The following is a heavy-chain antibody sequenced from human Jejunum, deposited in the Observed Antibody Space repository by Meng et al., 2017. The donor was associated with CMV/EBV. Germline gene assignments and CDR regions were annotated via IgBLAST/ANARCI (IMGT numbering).Heavy chain of an antibody. V-gene: IGHV3-23*01. CDR2: ISTGDDST. J-gene: IGHJ5*02. D-gene: IGHD6-19*01. CDR3: AKDQGIYSSGWYWLDP. CDR1: FTVAGYA. Sequence: FTVAGYAMNGVRQAPGKGLEWVSSISTGDDSTYYADSVRGRFTISRDNSKNTLFLQMNSLRAEDTAIYYCAKDQGIYSSGWYWLDPWGQGTLVTVSS.